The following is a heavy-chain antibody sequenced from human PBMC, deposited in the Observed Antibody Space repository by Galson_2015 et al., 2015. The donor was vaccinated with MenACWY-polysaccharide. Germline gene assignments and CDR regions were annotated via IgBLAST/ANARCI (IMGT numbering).Heavy chain of an antibody. CDR3: AHDPLLGSFDY. CDR1: GFSLSTSGVG. CDR2: IYWHEYK. D-gene: IGHD7-27*01. J-gene: IGHJ4*02. Sequence: PAQVKPTQSLTLTCTFSGFSLSTSGVGVAWIRQPPGKALEWLALIYWHEYKGFSPSLKSRLPITKDTSKNQVVLTMTNIDPVDTATYYCAHDPLLGSFDYWGQETLVTVSS. V-gene: IGHV2-5*01.